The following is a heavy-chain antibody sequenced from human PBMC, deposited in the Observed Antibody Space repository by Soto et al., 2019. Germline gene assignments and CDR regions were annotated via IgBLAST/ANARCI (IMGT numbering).Heavy chain of an antibody. CDR3: ARDMGVDYYYYYGMDV. CDR2: ISSSSSYI. CDR1: GFTFSSYS. Sequence: GGSLRLSCAASGFTFSSYSMNWVRQAPGKGLEWVSSISSSSSYIYYADSVKGRFTISRDNAKNSLYLQMNSLRAEDTAVYYCARDMGVDYYYYYGMDVWGQGTTVTVS. V-gene: IGHV3-21*01. D-gene: IGHD1-26*01. J-gene: IGHJ6*02.